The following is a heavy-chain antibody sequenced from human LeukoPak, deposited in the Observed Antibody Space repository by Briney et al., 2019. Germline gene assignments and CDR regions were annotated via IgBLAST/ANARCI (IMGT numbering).Heavy chain of an antibody. CDR2: INTYNDNT. J-gene: IGHJ4*02. D-gene: IGHD1-26*01. Sequence: GASVKVSCKTSNYTFTNYGITWVRQAPGQGPEWLGWINTYNDNTYYAQKFQGRVTMTTNTSTSTAYMELMSLTSDDTAVYYCARSNSGSYYHFDYWGQGTLVTVSS. CDR3: ARSNSGSYYHFDY. V-gene: IGHV1-18*01. CDR1: NYTFTNYG.